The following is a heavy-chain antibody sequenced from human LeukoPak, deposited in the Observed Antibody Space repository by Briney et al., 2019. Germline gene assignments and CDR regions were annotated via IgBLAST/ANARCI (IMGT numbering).Heavy chain of an antibody. V-gene: IGHV3-23*01. CDR2: ISGSGGST. CDR1: GFTFSSYA. Sequence: GGSLRLSCAASGFTFSSYAMSWVRQAPGKGLEWVSAISGSGGSTYYADSVKGRFTISRDNAKNTLYLQMNSLRAEDTAVYYCAKKESSSSWYHYLDYWGQGTLVTVSS. J-gene: IGHJ4*02. CDR3: AKKESSSSWYHYLDY. D-gene: IGHD6-13*01.